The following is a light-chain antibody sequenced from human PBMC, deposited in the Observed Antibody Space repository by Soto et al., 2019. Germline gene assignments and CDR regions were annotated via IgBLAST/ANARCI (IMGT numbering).Light chain of an antibody. CDR2: GAS. J-gene: IGKJ4*01. V-gene: IGKV3-15*01. CDR1: XXVXXN. CDR3: QQYNNWLT. Sequence: EIVXTXXXXTXSVSXGXXXXXSXXAXXXVXXNLAWYQQKPGQAPRLLIYGASTRATGIPARFSGSGSGTEFTLTISSLQSEDFAVYYCQQYNNWLTFGGGTKVEIK.